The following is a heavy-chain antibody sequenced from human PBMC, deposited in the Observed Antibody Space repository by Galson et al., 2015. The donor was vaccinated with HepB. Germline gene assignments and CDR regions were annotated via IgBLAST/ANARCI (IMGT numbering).Heavy chain of an antibody. CDR3: ARDLIPRSGSSGYFDY. V-gene: IGHV1-69*04. D-gene: IGHD3-22*01. J-gene: IGHJ4*02. CDR2: IIPILGIA. Sequence: SVKVSCKASGGTFSSYAISWVRQAPGQGLEWMGRIIPILGIANYAQKFQGRVTITADKSTSTAYMELSSLRSEDTAVYYCARDLIPRSGSSGYFDYWGQGTLVTVSS. CDR1: GGTFSSYA.